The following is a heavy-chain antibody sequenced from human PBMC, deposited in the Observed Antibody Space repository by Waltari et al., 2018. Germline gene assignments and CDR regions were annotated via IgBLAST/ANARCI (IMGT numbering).Heavy chain of an antibody. Sequence: EVQLVESGGGLVQPGGSLRLSCAASGFIFSSYGMNWVRQAPGKGLEWVSYISNSGRTIYYADSVKGRFTSSRDNAKNSLYLQMNSLKNEDTAVFYCAREAVKSGAGRYYYYVDVWGKGTTVTV. D-gene: IGHD4-17*01. CDR1: GFIFSSYG. J-gene: IGHJ6*03. CDR3: AREAVKSGAGRYYYYVDV. CDR2: ISNSGRTI. V-gene: IGHV3-48*02.